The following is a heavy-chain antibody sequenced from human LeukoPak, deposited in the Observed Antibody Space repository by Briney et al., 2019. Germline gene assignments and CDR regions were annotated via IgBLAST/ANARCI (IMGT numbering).Heavy chain of an antibody. CDR1: GYTFTSYD. CDR2: MNPNSGNT. CDR3: ARGIVATTQGDY. J-gene: IGHJ4*02. D-gene: IGHD5-12*01. V-gene: IGHV1-8*03. Sequence: ASVKVSCKASGYTFTSYDINWVRQATGQGLEWMGWMNPNSGNTGYAQRFQGRVTITRNTSISTAYMELSSLRSEDTAVYYCARGIVATTQGDYWGQGTLVTVSS.